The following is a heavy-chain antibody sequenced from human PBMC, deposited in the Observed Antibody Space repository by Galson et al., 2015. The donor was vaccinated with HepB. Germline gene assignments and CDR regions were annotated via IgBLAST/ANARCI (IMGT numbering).Heavy chain of an antibody. CDR3: ARPGYCSSTSCYSSPFDY. D-gene: IGHD2-2*01. Sequence: SVKVSCKASGYTFTSYYMHWVRQAPGQGLEWMGIINPSGGSTSYAQKFQGRVTMTRDTSTSTVYMELSSLRSEDTAVYYCARPGYCSSTSCYSSPFDYWGQGTLVTVSS. CDR2: INPSGGST. V-gene: IGHV1-46*01. CDR1: GYTFTSYY. J-gene: IGHJ4*02.